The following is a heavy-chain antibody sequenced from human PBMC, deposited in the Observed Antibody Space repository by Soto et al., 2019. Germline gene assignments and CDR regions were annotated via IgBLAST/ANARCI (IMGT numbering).Heavy chain of an antibody. CDR3: ARVYLGYCSGGSCYFDSYYYYYGMDV. D-gene: IGHD2-15*01. CDR2: IWYDGSNK. J-gene: IGHJ6*02. CDR1: GFTFSSYG. Sequence: GGSLRLSCAASGFTFSSYGMHWVRQAPGKGLEWVAVIWYDGSNKYYADSVKGRFTISRDNSKNTLYLQMNSLRAEDTAVYYCARVYLGYCSGGSCYFDSYYYYYGMDVWGQGTTVTVSS. V-gene: IGHV3-33*01.